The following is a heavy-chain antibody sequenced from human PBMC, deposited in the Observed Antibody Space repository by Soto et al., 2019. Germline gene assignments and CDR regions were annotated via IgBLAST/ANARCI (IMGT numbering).Heavy chain of an antibody. J-gene: IGHJ5*02. D-gene: IGHD3-10*01. Sequence: QLLQSGGGLVQPGGSLTLSCAASGFTFGTTDMSWVRQAPGEGLEWVSTIDGSGGITYYADYVKCLFTISRDNSRNTVYLQMNSLSGYDTALYYCVKNSGWFNTWGQGALVTVSS. CDR2: IDGSGGIT. CDR3: VKNSGWFNT. V-gene: IGHV3-23*01. CDR1: GFTFGTTD.